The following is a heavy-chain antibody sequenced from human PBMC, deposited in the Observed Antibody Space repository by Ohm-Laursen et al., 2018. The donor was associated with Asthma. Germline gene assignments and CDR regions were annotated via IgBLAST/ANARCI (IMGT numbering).Heavy chain of an antibody. CDR3: AGPQAGRADRHFDL. J-gene: IGHJ2*01. Sequence: SLRLSCAASGFTFSSYWMHWVRQAPGKGLVWVSRINGDGSTTTYADSVRGRFTITRDNAKNTVYLQMNSLRAEDTAVYYCAGPQAGRADRHFDLWGRGTLVTVSS. CDR2: INGDGSTT. CDR1: GFTFSSYW. D-gene: IGHD6-19*01. V-gene: IGHV3-74*01.